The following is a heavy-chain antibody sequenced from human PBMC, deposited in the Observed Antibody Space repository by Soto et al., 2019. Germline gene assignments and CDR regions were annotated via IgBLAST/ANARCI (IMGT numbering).Heavy chain of an antibody. CDR2: ISSSSSTI. Sequence: GGSLRLSCAASGFTFSSYSMNWVRQAPGKGLEWVSYISSSSSTIYYADSVKGRFTISRDNAKNSLYLQMNSLRAEDTAVYYCARAADFWSGSGFDPWGQGTLVTVSS. J-gene: IGHJ5*02. CDR1: GFTFSSYS. CDR3: ARAADFWSGSGFDP. D-gene: IGHD3-3*01. V-gene: IGHV3-48*01.